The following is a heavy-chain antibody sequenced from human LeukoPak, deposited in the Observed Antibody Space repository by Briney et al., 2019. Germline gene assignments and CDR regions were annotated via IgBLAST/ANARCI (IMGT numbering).Heavy chain of an antibody. V-gene: IGHV4-4*07. Sequence: PSETLSLTCTLAGGSVSSSYWSWVRHPAWQGLEWIGRFYATANTNYSPSLKSRVTMSVDTSKNQFSLNMSPVTAADTAVYYCAREGEYDFWSGYTATHPYMDVWGKGTTVTVSS. CDR1: GGSVSSSY. D-gene: IGHD3-3*01. CDR2: FYATANT. J-gene: IGHJ6*03. CDR3: AREGEYDFWSGYTATHPYMDV.